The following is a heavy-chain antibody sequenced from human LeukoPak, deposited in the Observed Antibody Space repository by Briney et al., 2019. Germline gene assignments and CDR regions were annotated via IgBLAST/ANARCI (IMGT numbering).Heavy chain of an antibody. V-gene: IGHV3-48*01. J-gene: IGHJ4*02. Sequence: GGSLRLSCAASGFTFSSYSMNWVRQAPGKGLVWVSYISSSSSTIYYADSVKGRFTISRDNAKNSLYLQMNSLRAEDTAVYYCARFIAATSGGYWGQGTLVTVSS. CDR1: GFTFSSYS. CDR3: ARFIAATSGGY. CDR2: ISSSSSTI. D-gene: IGHD6-13*01.